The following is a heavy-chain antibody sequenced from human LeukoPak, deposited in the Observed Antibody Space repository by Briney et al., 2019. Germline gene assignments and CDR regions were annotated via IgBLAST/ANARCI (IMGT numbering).Heavy chain of an antibody. CDR1: GYTLTELS. CDR2: FDPEDGET. CDR3: ATVSYRFNWFDL. V-gene: IGHV1-24*01. D-gene: IGHD1-26*01. Sequence: ASVKVSCKVSGYTLTELSMHWVRQAPGKGLEWMGGFDPEDGETIYAQKFQGRVTMTEDTSTDTAYMELSSLRSEDTAVYFCATVSYRFNWFDLWGQGTLVTVSS. J-gene: IGHJ5*02.